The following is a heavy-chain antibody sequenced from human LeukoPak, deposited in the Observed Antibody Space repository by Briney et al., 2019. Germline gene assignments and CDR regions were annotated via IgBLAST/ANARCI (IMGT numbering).Heavy chain of an antibody. CDR3: ARASFSGDYFDY. CDR2: IYHSGST. J-gene: IGHJ4*02. Sequence: PSETLSLTCAVSGGSISSGGYSWSWIRQPPGKGLEWIGYIYHSGSTYYNPSLKSRVTISVDRSKNQFSLKLSSVTAADTAVYYCARASFSGDYFDYWGQGTLVTVSS. D-gene: IGHD2-2*01. CDR1: GGSISSGGYS. V-gene: IGHV4-30-2*01.